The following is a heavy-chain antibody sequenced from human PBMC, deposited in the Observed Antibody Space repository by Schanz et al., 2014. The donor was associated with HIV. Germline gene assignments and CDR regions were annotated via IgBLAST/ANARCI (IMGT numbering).Heavy chain of an antibody. CDR2: INPNSGGT. V-gene: IGHV1-2*02. J-gene: IGHJ4*02. Sequence: QVQLVQSGTEVKKPGASVKVSCKASGYTFTGYYMHWVRQAPGQGLEWMGWINPNSGGTNYAQKFQGRVTMTRDTSISTAYMELSRLRSDDTAVYYCARVGRAYYYDSSGGIDYWGQGTLVTVSS. D-gene: IGHD3-22*01. CDR1: GYTFTGYY. CDR3: ARVGRAYYYDSSGGIDY.